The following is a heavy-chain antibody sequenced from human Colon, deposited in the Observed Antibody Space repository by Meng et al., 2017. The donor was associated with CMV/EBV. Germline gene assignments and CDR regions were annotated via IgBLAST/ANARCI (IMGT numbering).Heavy chain of an antibody. CDR1: GFTFSSAW. Sequence: EVRLVESGGGLVKPGGSLRLSCAASGFTFSSAWMNWVRQAPGKGLEWVGRIKSKSDGETIDYAAPVKGRFTISRDDSTNTLYLQMHSLKTEDTALFYCTTGFSSAWHDHYWGQGTLVTVSS. V-gene: IGHV3-15*01. CDR2: IKSKSDGETI. D-gene: IGHD3-3*01. J-gene: IGHJ4*02. CDR3: TTGFSSAWHDHY.